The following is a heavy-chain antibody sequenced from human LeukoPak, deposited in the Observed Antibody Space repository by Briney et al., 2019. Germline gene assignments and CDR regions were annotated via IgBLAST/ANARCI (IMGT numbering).Heavy chain of an antibody. V-gene: IGHV4-39*01. D-gene: IGHD3-22*01. CDR3: ARQRYTYYYDSSGYPYYFDY. CDR2: IYYSGST. J-gene: IGHJ4*02. Sequence: SETLSLTCTVSGGSISSSSYYWGWIRQPPGKGLEWIGSIYYSGSTYYNPSLKSRVTISVDTSKNQFSLKLSSVTAADTAVYYCARQRYTYYYDSSGYPYYFDYWGQGTLATVSS. CDR1: GGSISSSSYY.